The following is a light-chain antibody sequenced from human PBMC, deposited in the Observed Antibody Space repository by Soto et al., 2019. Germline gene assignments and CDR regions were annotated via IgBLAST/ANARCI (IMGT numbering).Light chain of an antibody. CDR2: GAS. CDR1: QSVRRSY. CDR3: QQYGGSPL. Sequence: EIVLTQSTGTLSLSPGERATLSCRASQSVRRSYLAWYQQKPGQAPRLLIYGASSRATGIPERFSGSGSGTDFTLTISRLEPEDVAVYYWQQYGGSPLFGPGTKVDIQ. J-gene: IGKJ3*01. V-gene: IGKV3-20*01.